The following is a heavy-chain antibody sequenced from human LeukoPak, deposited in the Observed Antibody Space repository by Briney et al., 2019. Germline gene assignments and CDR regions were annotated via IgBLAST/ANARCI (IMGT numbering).Heavy chain of an antibody. CDR2: IYYRGSI. D-gene: IGHD1-1*01. Sequence: SQTLSLTCTVSGDSISSGGYYWSWVRQHPGQGLEWIGYIYYRGSIYYNPSLKSRATMSVDASKNQFSLILSSVTAADTVVYYCARAPIHGTQPIDYWGQGVLVTVSS. V-gene: IGHV4-31*03. CDR3: ARAPIHGTQPIDY. J-gene: IGHJ4*02. CDR1: GDSISSGGYY.